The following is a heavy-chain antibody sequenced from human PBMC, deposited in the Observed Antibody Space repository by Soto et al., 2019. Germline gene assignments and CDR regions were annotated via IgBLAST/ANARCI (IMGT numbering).Heavy chain of an antibody. Sequence: PXGSLRLSCTASGVIFSAYAMLWVRQAPGKGLEWVAAMSYDGTNTYYADSVKGRFTISRDNSKNTLFLQMSSLTADDSAVYYCARDPSPYTSGWYGIDFWGLGTLVTVSS. D-gene: IGHD6-19*01. V-gene: IGHV3-30-3*01. CDR1: GVIFSAYA. CDR3: ARDPSPYTSGWYGIDF. J-gene: IGHJ4*01. CDR2: MSYDGTNT.